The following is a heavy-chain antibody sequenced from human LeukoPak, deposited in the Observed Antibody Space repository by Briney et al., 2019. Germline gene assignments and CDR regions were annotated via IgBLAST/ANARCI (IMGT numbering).Heavy chain of an antibody. CDR3: ARVFEQQLGTTFDY. V-gene: IGHV1-3*01. D-gene: IGHD6-13*01. CDR1: GYTFTSYA. Sequence: GASVKVSCKASGYTFTSYAMHWVRQVPGQRLEWMGWINAGNGNTKYSQKFQGRVTITRDTSASTAYMELSSLRSEATAVYYCARVFEQQLGTTFDYWGQGTLVTVSS. CDR2: INAGNGNT. J-gene: IGHJ4*02.